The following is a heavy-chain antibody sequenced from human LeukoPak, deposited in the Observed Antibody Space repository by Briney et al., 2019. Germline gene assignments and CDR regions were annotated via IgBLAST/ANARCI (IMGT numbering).Heavy chain of an antibody. V-gene: IGHV4-59*01. CDR2: IYYSGST. J-gene: IGHJ6*02. CDR1: GGSISSYY. D-gene: IGHD3-10*01. Sequence: SETLSLTCTVSGGSISSYYWSWLRQPPGKGLEWIGYIYYSGSTNYNPSLKSRVTISVDTSKNQFSLKLSSVTAADTAVYYCARVVPWGSGSYYSPYYYYYGMDVWGQGTTVTVSS. CDR3: ARVVPWGSGSYYSPYYYYYGMDV.